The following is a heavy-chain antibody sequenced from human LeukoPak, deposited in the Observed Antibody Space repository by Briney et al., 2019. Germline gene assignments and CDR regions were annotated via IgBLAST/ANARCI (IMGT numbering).Heavy chain of an antibody. J-gene: IGHJ3*02. D-gene: IGHD2-2*01. Sequence: PGGSLRLSCAASGFTFSSYSMNWVRQAPGKGLEWVSSISSSSSYIYYADSVKRRFTISRDNAKNSLYLQMNSLRAEDTAVYYCASWDALGYCSSTSCRRTGAFDIWGQGTMVTVSS. V-gene: IGHV3-21*01. CDR3: ASWDALGYCSSTSCRRTGAFDI. CDR1: GFTFSSYS. CDR2: ISSSSSYI.